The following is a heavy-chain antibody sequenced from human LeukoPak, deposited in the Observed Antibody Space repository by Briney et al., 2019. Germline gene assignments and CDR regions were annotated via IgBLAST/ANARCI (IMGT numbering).Heavy chain of an antibody. V-gene: IGHV4-31*03. Sequence: PSETLSLTCTVSGGSISSGGYSWSWIRQHPGKGLEWIGYIYYGGSTYYNPSLKSRVTISVDTSKNQFSLKLSSVTAADTAVYYCARVSMVRGVIPLYWGQGTLVTVSS. CDR1: GGSISSGGYS. D-gene: IGHD3-10*01. J-gene: IGHJ4*02. CDR2: IYYGGST. CDR3: ARVSMVRGVIPLY.